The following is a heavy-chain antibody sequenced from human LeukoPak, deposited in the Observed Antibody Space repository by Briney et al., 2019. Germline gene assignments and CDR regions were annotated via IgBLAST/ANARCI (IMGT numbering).Heavy chain of an antibody. Sequence: GESLKISCKGSGYDFTTYWIAWVRQMPGKGLEWMGIIYPGDSDTSYSPSFQGQVTISVDKSISTAYLQGSSLKASDTAMYYCARLRYGQNKDAFDIWGQGTMVTVSS. D-gene: IGHD3-16*02. CDR2: IYPGDSDT. CDR1: GYDFTTYW. CDR3: ARLRYGQNKDAFDI. V-gene: IGHV5-51*01. J-gene: IGHJ3*02.